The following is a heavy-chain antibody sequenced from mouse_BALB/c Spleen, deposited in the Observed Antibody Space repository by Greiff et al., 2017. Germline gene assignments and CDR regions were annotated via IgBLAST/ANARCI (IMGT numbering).Heavy chain of an antibody. CDR3: ARQGDYGYAYYYAMDY. CDR1: GFSLTSYG. V-gene: IGHV2-6-2*01. D-gene: IGHD1-2*01. CDR2: IWSDGST. J-gene: IGHJ4*01. Sequence: VQLVESGPDLVAPSQSLSITCTVSGFSLTSYGVHWVRQPPGKGLEWLVVIWSDGSTTYNSALKSRLCISKDNSKSQVFLKMNSLQTDDTAMYYCARQGDYGYAYYYAMDYWGQGTSVTGS.